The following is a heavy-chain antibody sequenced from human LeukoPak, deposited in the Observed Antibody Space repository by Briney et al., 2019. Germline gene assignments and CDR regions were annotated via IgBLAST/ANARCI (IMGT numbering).Heavy chain of an antibody. CDR2: ISGSGGST. CDR3: AKDIYGSVDY. V-gene: IGHV3-23*01. Sequence: GGSLRLSCAASGFTVSRKYMSWVRQAPGKGLEWVSAISGSGGSTYYADSVKGRFTISRDNSKNTLYLQMNSLRAEDTAVYYCAKDIYGSVDYWGQGTLVTVSS. CDR1: GFTVSRKY. J-gene: IGHJ4*02. D-gene: IGHD3-10*01.